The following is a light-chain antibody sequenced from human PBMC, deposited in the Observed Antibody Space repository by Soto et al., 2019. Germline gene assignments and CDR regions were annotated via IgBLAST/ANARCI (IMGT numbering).Light chain of an antibody. CDR3: QHYNSYSEA. CDR1: QSVSSY. Sequence: EMVLTQSPFTLSLSPGERAALSCRASQSVSSYLAWYQQKPGQAPRLLIYDASNRATGIPARFSGSGSGTEFTLTISSLQPDDFATYYCQHYNSYSEAFGQGTKV. CDR2: DAS. V-gene: IGKV3-11*01. J-gene: IGKJ1*01.